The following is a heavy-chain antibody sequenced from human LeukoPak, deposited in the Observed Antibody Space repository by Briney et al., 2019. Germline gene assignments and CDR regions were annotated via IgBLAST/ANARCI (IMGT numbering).Heavy chain of an antibody. CDR3: ARNYYDSSGYSPYYYYYYYMDV. Sequence: SVKVSCKASGGTFSSYAISWVRQAPGQGLEWMGGIIPIFGTANYAQKFQGRVTITTDESTSTAYMELSSLRSEDTAVYYCARNYYDSSGYSPYYYYYYYMDVWGKGTTVTVSS. CDR2: IIPIFGTA. V-gene: IGHV1-69*05. D-gene: IGHD3-22*01. CDR1: GGTFSSYA. J-gene: IGHJ6*03.